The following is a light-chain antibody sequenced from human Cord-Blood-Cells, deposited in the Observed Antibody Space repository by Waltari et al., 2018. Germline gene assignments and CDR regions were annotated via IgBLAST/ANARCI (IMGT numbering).Light chain of an antibody. J-gene: IGKJ4*01. CDR3: EQLDSYPLT. CDR2: AAS. V-gene: IGKV1-9*01. CDR1: QGISSY. Sequence: IQLTQSPSSLSASVGDRVTITCRASQGISSYLAWSQQKPGKAPKLLIYAASTLQSGVPSSFRGSGSGTAFTHTISSLQPEDFATYFCEQLDSYPLTFGGGTKVKIK.